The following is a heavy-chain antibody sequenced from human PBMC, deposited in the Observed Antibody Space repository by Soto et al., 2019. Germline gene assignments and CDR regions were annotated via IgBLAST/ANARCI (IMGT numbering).Heavy chain of an antibody. CDR2: IDHSGST. CDR3: ARDRCSGGSCYTVREWRYFDY. J-gene: IGHJ4*02. Sequence: QVQLQESGPGLVKPSGTLSLTCAVSGGSISSSNWWSWVSQPPGKGLDWIGEIDHSGSTSYNPSLKSRATISVDKSKNQFSLKLSSVTAADTAVYYCARDRCSGGSCYTVREWRYFDYWGQGTLVTVSS. CDR1: GGSISSSNW. V-gene: IGHV4-4*02. D-gene: IGHD2-15*01.